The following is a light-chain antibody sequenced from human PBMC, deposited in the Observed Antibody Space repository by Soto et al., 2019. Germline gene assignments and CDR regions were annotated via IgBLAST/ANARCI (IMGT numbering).Light chain of an antibody. CDR3: SSYTSSSTLDV. V-gene: IGLV2-14*01. CDR1: SSDLGGLIY. Sequence: QSVLTQPASVSGSPGQSITISCTGTSSDLGGLIYVSWYQQHPGKAPKLMIYDVSHRPSGVSNRFSGSKSGYTASLTISGLQAEDEADYYCSSYTSSSTLDVFGTGTKLTVL. CDR2: DVS. J-gene: IGLJ1*01.